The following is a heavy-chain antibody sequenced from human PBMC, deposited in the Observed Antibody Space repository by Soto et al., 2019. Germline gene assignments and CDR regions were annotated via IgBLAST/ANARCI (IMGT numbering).Heavy chain of an antibody. V-gene: IGHV1-8*01. J-gene: IGHJ6*02. CDR3: ARERTATTSMDV. D-gene: IGHD1-1*01. CDR1: GYTFTSYD. CDR2: MNPNSGNT. Sequence: QVQLVQSGAEVKKPGASVKVSCKASGYTFTSYDINWVRQSTGQGLEWMGWMNPNSGNTGYAQKFQGRVTMTRNTSISTDYMELSSLRSEDTAVYYCARERTATTSMDVWGQGTTVTVSS.